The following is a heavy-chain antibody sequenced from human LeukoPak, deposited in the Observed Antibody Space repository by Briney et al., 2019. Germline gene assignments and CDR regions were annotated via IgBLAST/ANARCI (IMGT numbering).Heavy chain of an antibody. CDR1: GFTFGSYA. CDR3: ARELGGIAAAGFDY. V-gene: IGHV3-30*14. J-gene: IGHJ4*02. CDR2: ISYNGSNK. Sequence: GGSLSLSCAASGFTFGSYAMHWVRQAPGKGLEWVAVISYNGSNKYYGDSVKGRFTISRDNSKNTLYLQMNSLRADDTAVYYCARELGGIAAAGFDYWGQGTLVTVSS. D-gene: IGHD6-13*01.